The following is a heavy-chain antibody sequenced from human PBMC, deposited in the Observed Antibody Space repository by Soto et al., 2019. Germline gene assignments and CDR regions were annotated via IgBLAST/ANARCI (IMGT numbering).Heavy chain of an antibody. Sequence: QVQLVQSGAEVKKPGASVKVSCKASGYSFTRYGISWVRQAPGQGLEWMGWISGYNANTNYPENLQGRVTMTTDTSTSTAYMEVRNLISDDTAVYYCARMGDVPYYSGLDVWGQGTTVTVSS. CDR3: ARMGDVPYYSGLDV. D-gene: IGHD6-6*01. CDR1: GYSFTRYG. V-gene: IGHV1-18*01. J-gene: IGHJ6*02. CDR2: ISGYNANT.